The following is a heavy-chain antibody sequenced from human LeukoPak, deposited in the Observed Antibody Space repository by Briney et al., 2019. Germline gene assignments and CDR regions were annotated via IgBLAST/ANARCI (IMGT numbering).Heavy chain of an antibody. V-gene: IGHV4-31*03. CDR2: IYYSGST. J-gene: IGHJ5*02. Sequence: SETLSLTCTVSGGSISSGGYYWSWIRQHPGKGLEWIGYIYYSGSTYYNPSLKSRVTISVDTSKNQFSLKLSSVTAADTAVYYCARDRRLGYCSGGSCYVFGFDPWGQGTLVIVSS. CDR1: GGSISSGGYY. CDR3: ARDRRLGYCSGGSCYVFGFDP. D-gene: IGHD2-15*01.